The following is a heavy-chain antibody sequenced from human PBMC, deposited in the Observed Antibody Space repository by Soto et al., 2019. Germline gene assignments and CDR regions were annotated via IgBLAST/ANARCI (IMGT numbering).Heavy chain of an antibody. D-gene: IGHD2-2*01. V-gene: IGHV3-33*01. Sequence: QVQLVESGGGVVQPGRSLRLSCAASGFTFSSYGMHWVRQAPGKGLEWVAVIWYDGSNKYYADSVKGRFTISRDNSKNTLDLQMNSLRAEDKAVYYCARDTCSSTSCYDDYYYYYGMDVWGQGTTVTVSS. CDR1: GFTFSSYG. CDR3: ARDTCSSTSCYDDYYYYYGMDV. CDR2: IWYDGSNK. J-gene: IGHJ6*02.